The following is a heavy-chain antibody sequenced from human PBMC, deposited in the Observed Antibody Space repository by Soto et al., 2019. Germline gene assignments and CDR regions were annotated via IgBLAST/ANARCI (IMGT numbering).Heavy chain of an antibody. CDR2: IWYDGSNK. V-gene: IGHV3-33*01. CDR1: GFTFSSYG. Sequence: QVQLVESGGGVVQPGRSLRLSCAASGFTFSSYGMHWVRQAPGKGLEWVAVIWYDGSNKYYADSVKGRFTISRDNSKNTLYLQMNSLRAEDTAVYYCAREGSLTTPFFVYWGQGTLVTVSS. CDR3: AREGSLTTPFFVY. D-gene: IGHD1-26*01. J-gene: IGHJ4*02.